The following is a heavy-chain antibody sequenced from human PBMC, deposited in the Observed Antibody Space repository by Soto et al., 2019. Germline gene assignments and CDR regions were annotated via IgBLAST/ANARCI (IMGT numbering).Heavy chain of an antibody. CDR1: GGSLTKYY. V-gene: IGHV4-4*07. J-gene: IGHJ4*02. Sequence: QVQLQESSPGLVKPSETLSLTCTVSGGSLTKYYWSWIRQPAGKGLEWIGRISTSGNVVSKASLRSRLTMSVDTSKNQFSLRLSSVSAADTAVYYCARDNSDFWCLYPLAFDYWGQGALVTVSS. D-gene: IGHD3-3*01. CDR3: ARDNSDFWCLYPLAFDY. CDR2: ISTSGNV.